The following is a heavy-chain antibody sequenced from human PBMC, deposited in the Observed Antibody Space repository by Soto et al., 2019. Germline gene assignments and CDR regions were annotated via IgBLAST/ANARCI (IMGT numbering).Heavy chain of an antibody. J-gene: IGHJ4*02. CDR2: ISAHNGNT. CDR3: ARGRYGDY. CDR1: GYGFTTYG. Sequence: QVHLVQSGAEVKKPGASVKVSCKGSGYGFTTYGITWVRQAPGQGLESMAWISAHNGNTNYAQKVQDRVTVTRDTSTSTAYMELRSLRYDDTAVYYCARGRYGDYWGQGALVTVSS. V-gene: IGHV1-18*01. D-gene: IGHD1-1*01.